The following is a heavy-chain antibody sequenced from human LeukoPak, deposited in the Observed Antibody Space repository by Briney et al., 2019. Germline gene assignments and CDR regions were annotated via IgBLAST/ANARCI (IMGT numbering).Heavy chain of an antibody. CDR3: ARDGSSGWSNNWFDP. Sequence: SQTLSLTCAISGDSVSSNSAAWNWIRQSPSRGLEWLGRTYYRSKLYADYAVSVKGLITINPDTSKNQVSLQPNSVTPEDTAMYYCARDGSSGWSNNWFDPWGQGTLVTVSS. J-gene: IGHJ5*02. D-gene: IGHD6-19*01. CDR2: TYYRSKLYA. V-gene: IGHV6-1*01. CDR1: GDSVSSNSAA.